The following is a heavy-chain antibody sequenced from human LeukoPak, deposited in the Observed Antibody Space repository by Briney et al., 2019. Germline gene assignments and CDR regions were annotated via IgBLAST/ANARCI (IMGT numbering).Heavy chain of an antibody. CDR3: TTFLSGGTEAP. D-gene: IGHD1-1*01. CDR2: ISCDGSNK. J-gene: IGHJ5*02. CDR1: GFTFSRYG. V-gene: IGHV3-30*03. Sequence: GGSLRLSCAASGFTFSRYGMHWVRQAPGKGLEWGAVISCDGSNKYYADSVKGRFTISRDNSKNTLYLQMNSLKTEDTAVYYCTTFLSGGTEAPWGQGALVTVSS.